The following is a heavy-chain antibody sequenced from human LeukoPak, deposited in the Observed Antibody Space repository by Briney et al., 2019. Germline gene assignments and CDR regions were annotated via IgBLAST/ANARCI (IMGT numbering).Heavy chain of an antibody. Sequence: ASVKVSCKASGGTFSSYAISWVRQAPGQGLEWMGEIIPIFGTANYAQKFQGRVTITADESTSTAYMELSSLRSEDTAVYYCARDLGYYDILTGYLWYWGQGTLVTVSS. CDR1: GGTFSSYA. D-gene: IGHD3-9*01. CDR3: ARDLGYYDILTGYLWY. CDR2: IIPIFGTA. V-gene: IGHV1-69*13. J-gene: IGHJ4*02.